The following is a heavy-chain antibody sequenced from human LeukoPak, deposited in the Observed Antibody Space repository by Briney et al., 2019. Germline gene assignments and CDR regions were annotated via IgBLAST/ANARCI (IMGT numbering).Heavy chain of an antibody. V-gene: IGHV3-33*01. CDR1: GFTFSSYG. J-gene: IGHJ3*02. Sequence: GGSLRLSCAASGFTFSSYGMHWVRQAPGKGLEWVAVIWYDGSNKYYADSVKGRFTISRDNSKNTLYLQMNSLRAEDTAVYYCARGHRWELRRPGAFDIWGQGTMVTVSS. CDR2: IWYDGSNK. D-gene: IGHD1-26*01. CDR3: ARGHRWELRRPGAFDI.